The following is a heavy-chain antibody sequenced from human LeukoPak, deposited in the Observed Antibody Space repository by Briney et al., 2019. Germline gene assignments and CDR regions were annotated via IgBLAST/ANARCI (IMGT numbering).Heavy chain of an antibody. V-gene: IGHV3-9*01. CDR2: ISWNSGSI. CDR1: GFTFDDYP. D-gene: IGHD3-3*01. CDR3: AKFLVGSYFDY. J-gene: IGHJ4*02. Sequence: PGGSLRLSCAASGFTFDDYPMHWVRQAPGKGLEWVSGISWNSGSIDYVDSVKGRFTISRDNAKSSLYLQMNSLGAEDTAVYYCAKFLVGSYFDYWGQGTLVSVS.